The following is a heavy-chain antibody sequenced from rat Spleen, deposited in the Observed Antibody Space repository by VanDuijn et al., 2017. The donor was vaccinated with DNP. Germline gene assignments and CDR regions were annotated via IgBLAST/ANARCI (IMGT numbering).Heavy chain of an antibody. CDR1: GITFSNYW. CDR2: ITNNGGST. D-gene: IGHD1-11*01. V-gene: IGHV5-19*01. CDR3: ARGGRSYFDY. Sequence: EVQLVESGGGLVQPGRSLKLSCAASGITFSNYWMYWFRQAPKKGLEWIASITNNGGSTSYRDSVKGRFTISRDDAKNTLSLQMNSLRSEDTATYYCARGGRSYFDYWGQGVMVTVSS. J-gene: IGHJ2*01.